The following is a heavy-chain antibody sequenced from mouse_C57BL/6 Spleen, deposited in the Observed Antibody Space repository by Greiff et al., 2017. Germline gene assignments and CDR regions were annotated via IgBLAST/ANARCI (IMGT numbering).Heavy chain of an antibody. Sequence: EVKLMESGGGLVQPGGSMKLSCVASGFTFSNYWMNWVRQSPEKGLEWVAQIRLKSDNYATHYAESVKGRFTISRDDSKSSVYLQMNNLRAEDTGIYYCTYYYGTPYYAMDYWGQGTSVTVSS. CDR1: GFTFSNYW. V-gene: IGHV6-3*01. CDR3: TYYYGTPYYAMDY. J-gene: IGHJ4*01. CDR2: IRLKSDNYAT. D-gene: IGHD1-1*01.